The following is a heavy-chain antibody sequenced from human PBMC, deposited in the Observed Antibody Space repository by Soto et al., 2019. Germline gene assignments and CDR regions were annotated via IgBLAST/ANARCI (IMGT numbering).Heavy chain of an antibody. Sequence: PSETLSLTCAVYGGYFSGYYWSWIRQPPGKGLEWIGEINHSGSTNSNPSLNSRVTISVDTSKNQFSLKLSSVTAADTAVYYCARSPIFGVDDYYYYYGMDVWGQGTTVTVSS. CDR2: INHSGST. J-gene: IGHJ6*02. CDR3: ARSPIFGVDDYYYYYGMDV. V-gene: IGHV4-34*01. CDR1: GGYFSGYY. D-gene: IGHD3-3*01.